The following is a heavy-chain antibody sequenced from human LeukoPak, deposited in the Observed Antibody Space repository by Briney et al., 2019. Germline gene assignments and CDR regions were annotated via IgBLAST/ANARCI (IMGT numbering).Heavy chain of an antibody. CDR1: GYTFTSYY. CDR3: ARALVTVTTGLFDY. J-gene: IGHJ4*02. Sequence: ASVKVSCKASGYTFTSYYIHWVRQAPGQGLEWMAIINPSGGSTSYAQKFQGRVTMTSDTSTSTVYMELSSLRSGDTAIYYCARALVTVTTGLFDYWGQGTLVTVSS. V-gene: IGHV1-46*01. D-gene: IGHD4-17*01. CDR2: INPSGGST.